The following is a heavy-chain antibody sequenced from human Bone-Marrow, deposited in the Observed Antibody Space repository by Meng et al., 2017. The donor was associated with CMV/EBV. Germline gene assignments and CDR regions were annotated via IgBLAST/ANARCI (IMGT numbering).Heavy chain of an antibody. J-gene: IGHJ6*02. Sequence: GESLKISCKGSGYSFTSYWIGWVRQMPGKGLEWMGIIYPGDSDTSYSPSFQGQVTISADKSISTAYLQWSSLKASDTAMYYCARHFTENDFWSGYSYYGMDVWGQGTTVTVSS. V-gene: IGHV5-51*01. CDR2: IYPGDSDT. CDR1: GYSFTSYW. CDR3: ARHFTENDFWSGYSYYGMDV. D-gene: IGHD3-3*01.